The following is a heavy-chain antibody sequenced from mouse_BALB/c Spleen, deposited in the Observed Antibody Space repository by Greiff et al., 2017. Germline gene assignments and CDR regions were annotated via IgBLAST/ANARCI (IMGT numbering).Heavy chain of an antibody. J-gene: IGHJ4*01. CDR1: GYTFTSYW. V-gene: IGHV1S81*02. Sequence: QVQLQQPGAELVKPGASVKLSCKASGYTFTSYWMHWVKQRPGQGLEWIGEINPSNGRTNYNEKFKSKATLTVDKSSSTAYMQLSSLTSEDSAVYYCARYQNLYAMDYWGQGTSVTVSS. CDR2: INPSNGRT. CDR3: ARYQNLYAMDY.